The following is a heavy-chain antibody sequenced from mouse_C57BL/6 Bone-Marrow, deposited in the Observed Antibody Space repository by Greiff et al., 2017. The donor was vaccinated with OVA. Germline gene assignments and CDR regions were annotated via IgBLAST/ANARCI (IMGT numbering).Heavy chain of an antibody. CDR1: GFNIKDYY. CDR2: IDPEDGET. V-gene: IGHV14-2*01. J-gene: IGHJ4*01. CDR3: ARLGRGSNAMDY. D-gene: IGHD4-1*01. Sequence: EVQLQQSGAELVKPGASVKLSCTASGFNIKDYYMHWVKQRTEQGLEWIGRIDPEDGETKYATKFQGKATITADTSSNTAYLQLSSLTSEDTAVYYCARLGRGSNAMDYWGQGTSVTVSS.